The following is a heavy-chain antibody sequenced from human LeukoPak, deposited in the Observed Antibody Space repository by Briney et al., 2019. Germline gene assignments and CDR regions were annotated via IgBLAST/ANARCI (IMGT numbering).Heavy chain of an antibody. D-gene: IGHD3-10*01. CDR3: ARYGSGSSFDY. J-gene: IGHJ4*02. CDR2: IYSGGST. CDR1: GFTVSSNY. Sequence: GGSLRLSCAASGFTVSSNYMSWVRQAPGKGLEWVSVIYSGGSTYYADSVKGRFTISRDNSKNALYLQMNSLRAEDTAVYYCARYGSGSSFDYWGQGTLVTASS. V-gene: IGHV3-53*01.